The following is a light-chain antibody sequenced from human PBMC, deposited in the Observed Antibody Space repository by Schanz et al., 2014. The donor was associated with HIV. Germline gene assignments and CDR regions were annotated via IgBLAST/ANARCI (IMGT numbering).Light chain of an antibody. CDR3: QQYNTYST. V-gene: IGKV1-5*03. CDR2: KAS. Sequence: DIQMTQSPSSLSASVGDRVTITCQASQDISDNLNWYQQKAGKAPKLLIHKASSLQSGVPSRFSGSGTGTEFTLTISSLQPDDFATYYCQQYNTYSTFGQGTKVDIK. J-gene: IGKJ1*01. CDR1: QDISDN.